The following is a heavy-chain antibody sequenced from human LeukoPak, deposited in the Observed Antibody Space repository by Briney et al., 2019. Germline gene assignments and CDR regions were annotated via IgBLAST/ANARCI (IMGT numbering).Heavy chain of an antibody. J-gene: IGHJ5*02. Sequence: SETLSLTCTVSGGSISSGSYYWSWIRQPAGKGLERIGRIYTSGSTNYNPSLKSRVTISVDTSKNQFSLKLSSVTAADTAVYYCARSKTGYSSSWYDGGFDPWGQGTLVTVSS. V-gene: IGHV4-61*02. CDR3: ARSKTGYSSSWYDGGFDP. CDR2: IYTSGST. CDR1: GGSISSGSYY. D-gene: IGHD6-13*01.